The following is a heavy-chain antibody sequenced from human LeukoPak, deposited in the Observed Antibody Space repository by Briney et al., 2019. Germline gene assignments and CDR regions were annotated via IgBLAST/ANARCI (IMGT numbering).Heavy chain of an antibody. CDR1: GFTFDDYG. Sequence: GSLRLSCAASGFTFDDYGMSWVRQAPGKGLEWVSGINWNGGSTGYADSVKGRFTISRDNSKNSLYLQMNSLRAEDTAVYYCARARYYYDSSGYYPRFTDAFDIWGQGTMVTVSS. CDR2: INWNGGST. CDR3: ARARYYYDSSGYYPRFTDAFDI. V-gene: IGHV3-20*04. J-gene: IGHJ3*02. D-gene: IGHD3-22*01.